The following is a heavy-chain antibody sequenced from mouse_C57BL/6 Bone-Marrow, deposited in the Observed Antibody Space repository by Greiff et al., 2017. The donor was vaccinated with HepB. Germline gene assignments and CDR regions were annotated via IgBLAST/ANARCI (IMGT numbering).Heavy chain of an antibody. CDR1: GYTFTSYG. D-gene: IGHD1-1*01. CDR2: IYPGSGST. J-gene: IGHJ2*01. V-gene: IGHV1-55*01. Sequence: QVQLQQPGAELVKPGASVKMSCKASGYTFTSYGITWVKQRPGQGLEWIGDIYPGSGSTNYNEKFKSKATLTADTSSSTAYMQLSSLTSEDSAVYCCARKGTTGLYYWGQGTTLTVSS. CDR3: ARKGTTGLYY.